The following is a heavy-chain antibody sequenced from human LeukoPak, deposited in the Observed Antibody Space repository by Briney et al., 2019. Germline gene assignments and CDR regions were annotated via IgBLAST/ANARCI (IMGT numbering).Heavy chain of an antibody. D-gene: IGHD3-3*01. J-gene: IGHJ1*01. V-gene: IGHV1-69*13. Sequence: GASVKVSCKASGGTFSSYAISWVRQAPGQGLEWMGGITPMFGTSKYAQKFQGRVTITADESTTTAYMEMSSVRSEDTAVYYCARDSSEFRSLIPHWGQGTLVTVSS. CDR1: GGTFSSYA. CDR2: ITPMFGTS. CDR3: ARDSSEFRSLIPH.